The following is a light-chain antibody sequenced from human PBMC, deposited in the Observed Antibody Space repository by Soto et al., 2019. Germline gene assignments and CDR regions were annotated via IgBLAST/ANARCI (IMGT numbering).Light chain of an antibody. V-gene: IGKV1-9*01. CDR3: QQFNDYPLT. Sequence: DIQLTQSPSFLSASVGDRVTITCRASRAISSYLAWYQQRPGEAPKLLIFAASTLQSGVPSRFRGSGSGTEVTLTISSLQPEDFATYYCQQFNDYPLTFGGGTKVEIK. CDR2: AAS. CDR1: RAISSY. J-gene: IGKJ4*01.